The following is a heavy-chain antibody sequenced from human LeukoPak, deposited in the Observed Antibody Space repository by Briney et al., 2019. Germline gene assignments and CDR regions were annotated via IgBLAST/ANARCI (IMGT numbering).Heavy chain of an antibody. CDR3: AKGSGGSGSFYNHFDC. D-gene: IGHD3-10*01. CDR2: TSSDGSNK. CDR1: GLSFNSCG. J-gene: IGHJ4*02. V-gene: IGHV3-30*18. Sequence: PGGSLRLSCAASGLSFNSCGMHWARQAPGKGLEWVAVTSSDGSNKYYADSVKGRFTISRDNSKNTLSLQMNSVGTEDTSVFYCAKGSGGSGSFYNHFDCWGQGTLVTVSS.